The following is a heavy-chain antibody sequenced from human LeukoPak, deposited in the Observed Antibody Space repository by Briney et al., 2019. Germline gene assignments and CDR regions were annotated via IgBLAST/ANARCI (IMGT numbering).Heavy chain of an antibody. CDR2: INPSGGST. D-gene: IGHD3-22*01. V-gene: IGHV1-46*01. CDR3: ARDLRDFIKTDSSPWSGMDV. J-gene: IGHJ6*02. CDR1: GYPFTSYY. Sequence: GASVKVSCKASGYPFTSYYMHWVRQAPGQGLEWMGIINPSGGSTSYAQKFQGRVTMTRDTSTSTVYMELSSLRSEDTAVYYCARDLRDFIKTDSSPWSGMDVWGQGTTVTVSS.